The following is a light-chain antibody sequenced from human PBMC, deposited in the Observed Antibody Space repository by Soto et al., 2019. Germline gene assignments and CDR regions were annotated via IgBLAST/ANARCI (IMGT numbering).Light chain of an antibody. V-gene: IGLV2-14*01. CDR2: EVS. CDR1: SSDVGAYNY. CDR3: SSYTTSNTYV. Sequence: QSALTQPASVSGYPGQSITISCTGGSSDVGAYNYVSWFQQHPGKAPKFMIYEVSNRPSGVSNRFSGSKSGNTASLTVSGLQAEDEADYDCSSYTTSNTYVFGTGTKLTVL. J-gene: IGLJ1*01.